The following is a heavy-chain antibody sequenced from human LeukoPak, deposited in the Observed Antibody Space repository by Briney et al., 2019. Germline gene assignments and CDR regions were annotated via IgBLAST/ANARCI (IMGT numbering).Heavy chain of an antibody. CDR2: IVVGSGNT. CDR3: VRETGQWLAPAAFDI. J-gene: IGHJ3*02. CDR1: GFTFTSSA. D-gene: IGHD6-19*01. V-gene: IGHV1-58*01. Sequence: SVKVSCKASGFTFTSSAVQWVRQARGQRLEWIGWIVVGSGNTNYAQKFQERVTITRDMSTSTAYMELSSLRSEDTAVYYCVRETGQWLAPAAFDIWGQGAMVTVSS.